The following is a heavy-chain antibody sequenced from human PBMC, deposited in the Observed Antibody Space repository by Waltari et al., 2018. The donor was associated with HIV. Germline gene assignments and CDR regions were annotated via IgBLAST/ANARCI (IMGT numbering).Heavy chain of an antibody. J-gene: IGHJ4*02. CDR3: AREGGLMAAAVYFDY. CDR1: GGSISSYY. D-gene: IGHD6-13*01. CDR2: IYYSGST. Sequence: QVQLQESGPGLVKPSETLSLTCTVSGGSISSYYWSWIRQPPGKGLEWIGYIYYSGSTNYNPSLKSRVTISVDTSKNQFSLKLSSVTAADTAVYYCAREGGLMAAAVYFDYWGQGTLVTVSS. V-gene: IGHV4-59*01.